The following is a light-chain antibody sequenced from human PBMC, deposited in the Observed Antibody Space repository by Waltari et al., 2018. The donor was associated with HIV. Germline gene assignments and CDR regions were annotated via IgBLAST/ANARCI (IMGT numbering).Light chain of an antibody. J-gene: IGLJ3*02. Sequence: QSVLTQPPSVSGAPGQRVTFSCTGSSSNIGAGHDVHWYQQLPGTDPKLLIYGNNNRPSGVPDRFSGSKSGTSASLAITGLQAEDEGDYYCQSYDSSLSGPVFGGGTKLTVL. CDR1: SSNIGAGHD. CDR2: GNN. CDR3: QSYDSSLSGPV. V-gene: IGLV1-40*01.